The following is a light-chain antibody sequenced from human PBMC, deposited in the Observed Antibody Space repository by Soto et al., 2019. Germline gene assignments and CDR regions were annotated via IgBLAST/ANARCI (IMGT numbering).Light chain of an antibody. CDR1: SSDIGNYNY. V-gene: IGLV2-11*01. CDR2: DVS. CDR3: CSFAGSYTS. Sequence: QSVLTQPRSVSGSPGQSVPISCTGTSSDIGNYNYVSWYQQHPGKAPKLMIYDVSQRPSGVPDRFSGSKSGNTASLTISARQAEDEADYYCCSFAGSYTSFGTGTKLTVL. J-gene: IGLJ1*01.